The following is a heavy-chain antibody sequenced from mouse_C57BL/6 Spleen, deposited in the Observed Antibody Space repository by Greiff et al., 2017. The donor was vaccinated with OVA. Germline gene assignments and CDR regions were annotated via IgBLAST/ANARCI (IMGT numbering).Heavy chain of an antibody. CDR2: IYPSDSET. Sequence: QVQLQQPGAELVRPGSSVKLSCKASGYTFTSYWMDWVKQRPGQGLEWIGNIYPSDSETHYNQKFKDKATLTVDKSSSTAYMQLSSLTSEDSAVHYCARAVTGGYFDVWGTGTTVTVSS. V-gene: IGHV1-61*01. D-gene: IGHD2-2*01. CDR1: GYTFTSYW. J-gene: IGHJ1*03. CDR3: ARAVTGGYFDV.